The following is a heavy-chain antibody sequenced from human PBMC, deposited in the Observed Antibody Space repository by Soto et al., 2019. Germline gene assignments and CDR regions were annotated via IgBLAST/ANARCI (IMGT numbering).Heavy chain of an antibody. CDR1: GFTVSSNY. J-gene: IGHJ3*02. D-gene: IGHD6-19*01. CDR3: ARGNSGWPDALVI. Sequence: DVQLVESGGGLVQPGGSLRLSCAVSGFTVSSNYMSWVRQAPGKGLEWVSAIYSGGSTYYADSVKGRFTISRDNSKNTLYLQMNSLRAEDTAVYYCARGNSGWPDALVIWGQGTMVIVSS. CDR2: IYSGGST. V-gene: IGHV3-66*01.